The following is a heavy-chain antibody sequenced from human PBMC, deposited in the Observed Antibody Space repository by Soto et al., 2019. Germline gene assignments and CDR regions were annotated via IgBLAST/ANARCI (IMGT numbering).Heavy chain of an antibody. J-gene: IGHJ4*02. CDR2: IYYSGTT. D-gene: IGHD3-3*01. Sequence: QVQLQESGPGLVKPSQTLSLTCTVSGGAISSGSYHWSWIRQHPGKGLEWIGHIYYSGTTYYNPSHKSRVTTSVDTSKNQFSLKMSSVTAADTAVYYCARAFRTGSILEVVRVLYYFDFWGQGTLVTVSS. CDR1: GGAISSGSYH. CDR3: ARAFRTGSILEVVRVLYYFDF. V-gene: IGHV4-31*03.